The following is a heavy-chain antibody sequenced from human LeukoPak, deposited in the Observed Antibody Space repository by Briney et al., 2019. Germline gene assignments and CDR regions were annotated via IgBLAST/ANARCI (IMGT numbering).Heavy chain of an antibody. CDR3: ARVKSFTMIVVVLDY. CDR2: INPNSGGT. V-gene: IGHV1-2*02. J-gene: IGHJ4*02. D-gene: IGHD3-22*01. CDR1: GYTFTGYY. Sequence: GASVKVSCEAPGYTFTGYYMHWVRQAPGQGLEWMGWINPNSGGTNYAQKFQGRVTMTRDTSISTAYMELSRLRSDDTAVYYCARVKSFTMIVVVLDYWGQGTLVTVSS.